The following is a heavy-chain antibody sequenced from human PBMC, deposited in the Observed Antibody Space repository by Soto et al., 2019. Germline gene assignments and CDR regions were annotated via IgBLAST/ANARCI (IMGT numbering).Heavy chain of an antibody. CDR1: GYTFTGYY. V-gene: IGHV1-2*04. Sequence: ASVKVSCKASGYTFTGYYMHWVRQAPGQGLEWMGWINPNSGGTNYAQKIQGWDTMTRDTSISTAYMELSRLRSDDMAVYYCARALRYFDWSPPVGYYYYGMDVWGQGTTVTVSS. J-gene: IGHJ6*02. D-gene: IGHD3-9*01. CDR3: ARALRYFDWSPPVGYYYYGMDV. CDR2: INPNSGGT.